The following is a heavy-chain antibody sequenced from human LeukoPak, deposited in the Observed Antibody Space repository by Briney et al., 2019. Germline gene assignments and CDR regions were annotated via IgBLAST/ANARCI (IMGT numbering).Heavy chain of an antibody. J-gene: IGHJ4*02. Sequence: GGSLRLSCAASGFTFSSYGMHWVRQAPGRGLERVAFIRYDGSNKYYADSVKGRFTISRDNSKNTLYLQMNSLRAEDTAVYYCANAQLGDLSITFDYWGQGTLVTVSS. V-gene: IGHV3-30*02. D-gene: IGHD3-16*02. CDR1: GFTFSSYG. CDR3: ANAQLGDLSITFDY. CDR2: IRYDGSNK.